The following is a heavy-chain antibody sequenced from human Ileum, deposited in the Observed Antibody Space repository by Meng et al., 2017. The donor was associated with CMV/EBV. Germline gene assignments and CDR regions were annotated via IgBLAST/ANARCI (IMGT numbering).Heavy chain of an antibody. CDR1: LTFSNYG. V-gene: IGHV3-74*01. Sequence: LTFSNYGVHWVRQAPGRGLVWVSRINTEGSSTGYTNSVKGRFTISRDNAKNTLYLQMNSLRAEDTAVYYCARQNNDRLLPPANWFDPWGQGTLVTV. D-gene: IGHD1-14*01. CDR2: INTEGSST. J-gene: IGHJ5*02. CDR3: ARQNNDRLLPPANWFDP.